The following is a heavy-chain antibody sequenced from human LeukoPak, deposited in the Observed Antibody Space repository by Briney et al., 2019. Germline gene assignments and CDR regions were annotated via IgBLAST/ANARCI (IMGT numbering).Heavy chain of an antibody. Sequence: SETLSLTCTVSGGSISSSSYYWGWIRQPPGKGLEWIGSIYYSGSTYYNPSLKSRVTISVDTSKNQFSLKLSSVTPADTAVYYCGSHYRLSYSSSWPWGQGTLVTVSS. CDR3: GSHYRLSYSSSWP. V-gene: IGHV4-39*01. CDR2: IYYSGST. CDR1: GGSISSSSYY. D-gene: IGHD6-13*01. J-gene: IGHJ5*02.